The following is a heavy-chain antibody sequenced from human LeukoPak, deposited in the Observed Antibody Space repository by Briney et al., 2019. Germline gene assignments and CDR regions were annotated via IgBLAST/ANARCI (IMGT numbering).Heavy chain of an antibody. V-gene: IGHV1-2*02. CDR2: IHPNGRDT. Sequence: WASVKVSCKAYGYTFIDHHILWVRQAPGQGLEWMGWIHPNGRDTQYAQKFQGRMTMTTDTSITTAYMELHSVTSDDTAVYYCSAYYGPGPVWGQGTLITASS. D-gene: IGHD3-10*01. CDR3: SAYYGPGPV. CDR1: GYTFIDHH. J-gene: IGHJ4*02.